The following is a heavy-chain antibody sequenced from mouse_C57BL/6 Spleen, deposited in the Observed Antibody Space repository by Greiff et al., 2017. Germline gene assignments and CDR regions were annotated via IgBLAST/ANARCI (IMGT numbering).Heavy chain of an antibody. CDR3: AVKGYFDV. CDR1: GYTFTGYW. Sequence: VQLQQSGAELMKPGASVKISCKATGYTFTGYWIEWVKQRHGHGLEWIGEILPGSGSTNYNEKFKGKATFTADTASNTAYMQLSSLTTEDSASCDCAVKGYFDVWGTGTTVTVSS. J-gene: IGHJ1*03. CDR2: ILPGSGST. V-gene: IGHV1-9*01.